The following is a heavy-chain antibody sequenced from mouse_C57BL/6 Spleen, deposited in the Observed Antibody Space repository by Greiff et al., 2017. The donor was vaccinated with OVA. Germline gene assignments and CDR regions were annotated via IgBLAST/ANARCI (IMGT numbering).Heavy chain of an antibody. CDR2: LDPSDSYT. V-gene: IGHV1-69*01. D-gene: IGHD2-5*01. CDR1: GYTFTSYW. Sequence: QVQLQQPGAELVMPGASVKLSCKASGYTFTSYWMHWVKQRPGQGLEWIGELDPSDSYTNYNQKFKGKSTLTVDKSSSTAYMQLSSLTSEDSAVYYCARSYYSNQYAMDYWGQGTSVTVSS. J-gene: IGHJ4*01. CDR3: ARSYYSNQYAMDY.